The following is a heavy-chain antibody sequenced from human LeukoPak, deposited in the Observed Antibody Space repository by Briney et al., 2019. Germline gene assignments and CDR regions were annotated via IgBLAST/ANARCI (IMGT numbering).Heavy chain of an antibody. Sequence: SETLSLTCTVSGGSMNNYYWHWIRQPPGKGLEWIAYIYQSGITKYNPSLKSRVTISLDMSKYQFSLQLGSVTAADTAVYYCARDGRFGGHDVFDIWGQGTMVTVSS. CDR3: ARDGRFGGHDVFDI. J-gene: IGHJ3*02. CDR1: GGSMNNYY. D-gene: IGHD3-10*01. CDR2: IYQSGIT. V-gene: IGHV4-59*01.